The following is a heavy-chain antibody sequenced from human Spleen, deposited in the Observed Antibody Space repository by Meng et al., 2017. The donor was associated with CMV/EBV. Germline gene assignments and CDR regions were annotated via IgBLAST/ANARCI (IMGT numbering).Heavy chain of an antibody. CDR1: GFTFSSYA. D-gene: IGHD2-2*01. Sequence: GESLKISCAASGFTFSSYAMNWVRQAPGKGLEWVSAIRGSGSDTYYADSVKGRFSISRDNSKNTLYLQMNSLRAEDTAVYYCARSTSTSQSFYGYYYYGMDVWGQGTTVTVSS. CDR2: IRGSGSDT. V-gene: IGHV3-23*01. CDR3: ARSTSTSQSFYGYYYYGMDV. J-gene: IGHJ6*02.